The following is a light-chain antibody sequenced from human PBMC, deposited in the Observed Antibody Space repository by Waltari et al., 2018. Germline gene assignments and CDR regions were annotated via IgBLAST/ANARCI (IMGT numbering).Light chain of an antibody. CDR3: QHTHSFPHS. J-gene: IGKJ4*01. Sequence: DIRMTQSPSFVSASVGDSVTITCRASQDISRWLAWYRQKPGKAPELLIYAASSLQSGVPSRFSGRGAGTDFSLIISDLHPEDFVSYFCQHTHSFPHSFGGGTTLDI. CDR2: AAS. CDR1: QDISRW. V-gene: IGKV1-12*01.